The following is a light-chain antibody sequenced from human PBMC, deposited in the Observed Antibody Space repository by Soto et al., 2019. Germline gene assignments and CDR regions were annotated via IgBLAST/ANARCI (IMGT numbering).Light chain of an antibody. V-gene: IGLV2-14*01. CDR3: SSYSSSSTTV. CDR2: EVS. CDR1: SSDVGGYNY. J-gene: IGLJ1*01. Sequence: QSALTQPASVSGSPGQSITISCTGTSSDVGGYNYVSWYQQHPGKAPKLMIYEVSHRPSGVSNRFSGSKSGNTASLTISGLQAEDEADYYCSSYSSSSTTVFGIGTKLTVL.